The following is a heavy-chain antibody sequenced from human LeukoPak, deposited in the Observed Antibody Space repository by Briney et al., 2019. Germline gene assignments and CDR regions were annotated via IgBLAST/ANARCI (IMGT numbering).Heavy chain of an antibody. J-gene: IGHJ4*02. CDR3: ARDWNDYGDY. D-gene: IGHD1-1*01. CDR2: ISYDGSNK. Sequence: SGGSLRLSCAASGFTFSSYAMHWVRQAPGKGLEWVAVISYDGSNKYYADSVKGRFTISRDNSKNTLYLQMNSLRAEDTAVYYCARDWNDYGDYWGQGTLVTVSS. V-gene: IGHV3-30*04. CDR1: GFTFSSYA.